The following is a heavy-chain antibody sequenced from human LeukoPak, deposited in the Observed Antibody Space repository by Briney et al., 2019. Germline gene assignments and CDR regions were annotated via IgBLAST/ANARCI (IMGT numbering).Heavy chain of an antibody. CDR2: INHSGST. CDR1: GGSFSGYY. D-gene: IGHD3-10*01. J-gene: IGHJ4*02. CDR3: ARRYYYGSGPFDY. Sequence: KPSETLSLTCAVYGGSFSGYYWSWIRQPPGKGLEWIGEINHSGSTNYNPSLKSRVTISVDTSKNQFSLKLSSVTAADTAVYYRARRYYYGSGPFDYWGQGTLVTVSS. V-gene: IGHV4-34*01.